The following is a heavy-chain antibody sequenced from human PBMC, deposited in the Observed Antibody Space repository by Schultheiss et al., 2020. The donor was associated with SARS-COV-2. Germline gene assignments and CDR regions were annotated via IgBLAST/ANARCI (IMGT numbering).Heavy chain of an antibody. J-gene: IGHJ4*02. Sequence: GGSLRLSCAASGFTVSSNYMTWVRQAPGKGLEWVSVIYSGGSTYYADSVKGRFTISRDNSKNTLYLQMNSLRAEDTAVYYCARDSPGSYSNFLGGLDSWGQGTLVTVSS. V-gene: IGHV3-53*01. CDR2: IYSGGST. D-gene: IGHD4-11*01. CDR1: GFTVSSNY. CDR3: ARDSPGSYSNFLGGLDS.